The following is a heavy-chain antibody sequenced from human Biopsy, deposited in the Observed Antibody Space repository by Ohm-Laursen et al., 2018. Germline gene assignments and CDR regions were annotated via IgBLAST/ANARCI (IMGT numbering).Heavy chain of an antibody. J-gene: IGHJ4*02. Sequence: SLRLSCSASGFTFSSSWMHWVRQAPGKGLEWVSRFNSDGTDTTYADSVKGRFIISRDNAKNTLYLQMNSLRVEDTAVYYCAKAGRGYIDYRGQGTLVIVSS. CDR3: AKAGRGYIDY. CDR1: GFTFSSSW. D-gene: IGHD5-18*01. CDR2: FNSDGTDT. V-gene: IGHV3-74*01.